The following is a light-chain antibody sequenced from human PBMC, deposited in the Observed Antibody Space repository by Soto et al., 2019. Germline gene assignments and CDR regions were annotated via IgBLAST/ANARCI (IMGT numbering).Light chain of an antibody. CDR2: GAS. J-gene: IGKJ5*01. CDR3: QQYNNWTPIT. Sequence: EIVMTQSPATLSVSPEVRATLSCRASQSVSGNLAWYQQKPGQAPTLLIYGASTRATAIPARLSGSGSGTESTLTISSLRSEDCAVYYCQQYNNWTPITFGQGTLLVIK. V-gene: IGKV3-15*01. CDR1: QSVSGN.